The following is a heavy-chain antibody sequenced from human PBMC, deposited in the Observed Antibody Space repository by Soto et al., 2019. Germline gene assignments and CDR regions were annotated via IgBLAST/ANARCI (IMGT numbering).Heavy chain of an antibody. CDR2: IYPRDSDT. V-gene: IGHV5-51*01. CDR3: ARVGLYYYASWSSGDY. CDR1: GYSFTRCW. Sequence: PGESLKISCKGSGYSFTRCWIGWVRQMPGKGLEWMGIIYPRDSDTRYSPSFQGQVTISADKSISTAYLQWSSLKASDTAMYYCARVGLYYYASWSSGDYWGQGTLVTVSS. J-gene: IGHJ4*02. D-gene: IGHD3-10*01.